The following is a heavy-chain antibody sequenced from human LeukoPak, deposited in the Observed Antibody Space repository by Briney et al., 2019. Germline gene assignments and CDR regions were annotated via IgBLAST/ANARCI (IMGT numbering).Heavy chain of an antibody. CDR2: INPNSGGT. J-gene: IGHJ1*01. CDR3: ARDPQYSGSHPWYFQH. CDR1: GYTFTGYY. D-gene: IGHD1-26*01. V-gene: IGHV1-2*02. Sequence: ASVKVSCKASGYTFTGYYMHWVRQAPGQGLEWMGWINPNSGGTNYAQKFQGRVTMTRDTSISTAYMELSRLRSDDTAVYYCARDPQYSGSHPWYFQHWGQGTLVTVSS.